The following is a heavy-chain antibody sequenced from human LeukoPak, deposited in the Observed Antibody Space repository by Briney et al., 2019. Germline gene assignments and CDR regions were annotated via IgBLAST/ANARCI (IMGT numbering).Heavy chain of an antibody. V-gene: IGHV1-24*01. D-gene: IGHD4-11*01. CDR1: GYTLTELS. CDR3: ATDYSIVSWYGMDV. CDR2: FDPEDGET. Sequence: ASVKVSCKVSGYTLTELSMHWVRQAPGKGLEWMGGFDPEDGETIYAQKFQGRVTMTEDTSTDTAYMELSSLRSEDTAVYYCATDYSIVSWYGMDVWGQGTTVTVSS. J-gene: IGHJ6*02.